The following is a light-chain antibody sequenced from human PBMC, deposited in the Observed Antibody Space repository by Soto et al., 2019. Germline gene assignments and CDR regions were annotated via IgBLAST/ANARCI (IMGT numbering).Light chain of an antibody. CDR3: QQYDNWPRT. CDR2: AAS. J-gene: IGKJ1*01. Sequence: EIVMTQSPATLSVSPGERATLSCRASQSVSSNLAWYQQKPGQAPRPLIYAASTRATGIPARFSGSGSGTEFTLTITSLQSEDFAVYYCQQYDNWPRTFGQGTKV. CDR1: QSVSSN. V-gene: IGKV3-15*01.